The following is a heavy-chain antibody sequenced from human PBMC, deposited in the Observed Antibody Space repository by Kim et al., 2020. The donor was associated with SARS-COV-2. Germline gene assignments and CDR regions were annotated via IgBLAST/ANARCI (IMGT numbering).Heavy chain of an antibody. Sequence: PSLTSRVTISVDTSKNQFSLKLSSVTAADTAVYYCARRYSSGWEDWFDPWGQGTLVTVSS. V-gene: IGHV4-59*08. D-gene: IGHD6-19*01. J-gene: IGHJ5*02. CDR3: ARRYSSGWEDWFDP.